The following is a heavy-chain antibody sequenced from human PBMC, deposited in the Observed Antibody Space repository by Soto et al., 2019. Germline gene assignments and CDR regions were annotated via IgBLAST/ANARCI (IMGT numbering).Heavy chain of an antibody. CDR1: GFPLSTSGVG. V-gene: IGHV2-5*02. CDR3: AHLPWKQLWPRAPVVY. CDR2: IYWDDDK. D-gene: IGHD5-18*01. J-gene: IGHJ4*02. Sequence: ASGPTLVNPTQTLTLTCTFSGFPLSTSGVGVGWIRQPPGKALEWLGIIYWDDDKRYSPSLKSRVAITKDTFKNQLVLTMTNMDPVDTATYYCAHLPWKQLWPRAPVVYWGQGTPVTVSS.